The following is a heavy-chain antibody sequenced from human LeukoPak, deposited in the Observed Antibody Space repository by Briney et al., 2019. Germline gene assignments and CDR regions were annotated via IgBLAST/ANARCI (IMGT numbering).Heavy chain of an antibody. CDR3: ARSKKVGDDSFEY. CDR1: GFTFSSYA. CDR2: ISSSGTGI. D-gene: IGHD3-16*01. Sequence: GRSLRLSCAASGFTFSSYAMNWVRQAPGKELEWVSYISSSGTGIYYADSVKGRFTISRDNAKLYLQMSSLRAEDTALYYCARSKKVGDDSFEYWGQGALVTVSS. V-gene: IGHV3-48*03. J-gene: IGHJ4*02.